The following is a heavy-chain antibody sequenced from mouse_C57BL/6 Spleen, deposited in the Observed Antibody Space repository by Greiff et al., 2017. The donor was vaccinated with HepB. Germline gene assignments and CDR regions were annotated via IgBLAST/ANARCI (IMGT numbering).Heavy chain of an antibody. CDR3: ARDRRDYYGSSY. CDR1: GFTFSSYA. Sequence: EVKVVESGGGLVKPGGSLKLSCAASGFTFSSYAMSWVRQTPEKRLEWVATISDGGSYTYYPDNVKGRFTISRDNAKNSLYLQMSHLKSEDTAMYYCARDRRDYYGSSYWGQGTLVTVSA. J-gene: IGHJ3*01. D-gene: IGHD1-1*01. CDR2: ISDGGSYT. V-gene: IGHV5-4*01.